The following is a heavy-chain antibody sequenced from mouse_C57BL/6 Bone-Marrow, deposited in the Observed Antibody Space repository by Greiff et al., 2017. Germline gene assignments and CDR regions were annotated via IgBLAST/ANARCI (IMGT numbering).Heavy chain of an antibody. CDR2: ISSGGSYT. D-gene: IGHD1-1*01. J-gene: IGHJ3*01. CDR3: ARRALRIWFAY. CDR1: GFTFSSYG. Sequence: EVQRVESGGDLVKPGGSLKLSCAASGFTFSSYGMSWVRQTPDKRLEWVATISSGGSYTYYPDSVKGRFTISRDNAKNTLYLQMSSLKSEDTAMYYCARRALRIWFAYWGQGTLVTVSA. V-gene: IGHV5-6*01.